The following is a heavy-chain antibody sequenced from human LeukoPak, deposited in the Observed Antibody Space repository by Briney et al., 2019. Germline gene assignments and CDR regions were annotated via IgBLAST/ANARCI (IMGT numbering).Heavy chain of an antibody. Sequence: ASVKISCKASGYTFTTYYMHWVRQAPGQGLVWMGLINPSGGGTRYAQKFQGRVTMTRDTSTSTVYMELSSLRSEDTAVYYCASGYKTVSVFDHWGQGTLVTVSS. V-gene: IGHV1-46*01. D-gene: IGHD5-24*01. J-gene: IGHJ4*02. CDR2: INPSGGGT. CDR1: GYTFTTYY. CDR3: ASGYKTVSVFDH.